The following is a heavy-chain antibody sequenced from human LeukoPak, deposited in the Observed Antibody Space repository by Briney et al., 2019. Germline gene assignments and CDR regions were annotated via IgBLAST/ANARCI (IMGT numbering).Heavy chain of an antibody. J-gene: IGHJ4*02. Sequence: ASVKVSCKASGGTFSSYAISWVRQAPGQGLEWMGWISAYNGNTNYAENLQGRVTMTTDTSTSTAYVELRSLRSDDTAVYYCARVAVAQYYFDYWGQGTLVTVSS. V-gene: IGHV1-18*01. CDR3: ARVAVAQYYFDY. D-gene: IGHD4-23*01. CDR2: ISAYNGNT. CDR1: GGTFSSYA.